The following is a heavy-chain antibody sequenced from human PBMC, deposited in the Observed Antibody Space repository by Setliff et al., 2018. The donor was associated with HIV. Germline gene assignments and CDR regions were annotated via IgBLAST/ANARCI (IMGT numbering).Heavy chain of an antibody. CDR3: ARGGYSYGFGRHRAYFQY. Sequence: SETLSLTCGVYGGSFSGYYWNWIRQPPGKGLEWVGEINHSGGTNYNPSLKSRVTMSVDTSKNQFSLKLSSVTAADTAVFYCARGGYSYGFGRHRAYFQYWGQGTQVTVSS. D-gene: IGHD5-18*01. CDR1: GGSFSGYY. CDR2: INHSGGT. J-gene: IGHJ1*01. V-gene: IGHV4-34*01.